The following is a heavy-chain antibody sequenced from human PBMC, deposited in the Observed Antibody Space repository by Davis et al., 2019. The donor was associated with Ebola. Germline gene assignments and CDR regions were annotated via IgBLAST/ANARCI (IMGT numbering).Heavy chain of an antibody. CDR1: VGSFSGYY. CDR2: INHSGST. CDR3: ARTPRYSSHGAYFDY. J-gene: IGHJ4*02. D-gene: IGHD4-11*01. Sequence: SETLSLTCAVYVGSFSGYYWTWIRQPPGKGLEWIGEINHSGSTNYNPSLKSRVTISGDTSKNQFSLKLGSVTAADTAMYYCARTPRYSSHGAYFDYWGQGTLVTVSS. V-gene: IGHV4-34*01.